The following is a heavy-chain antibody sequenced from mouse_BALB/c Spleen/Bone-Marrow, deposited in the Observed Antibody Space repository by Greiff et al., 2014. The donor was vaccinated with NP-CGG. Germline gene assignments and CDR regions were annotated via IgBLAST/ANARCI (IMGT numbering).Heavy chain of an antibody. CDR2: ISSSVNT. V-gene: IGHV3-8*02. CDR3: ATYDGYCFDY. J-gene: IGHJ2*01. Sequence: EVMLVELGPRLVKPSQTLSLTCSVTGDSITSGYWNWIRKFPGNKLEYMGYISSSVNTYYNPSLKSRISITRDTSKNQYYLQLNSVTNEDTATYYCATYDGYCFDYWGQGTTLTVSS. CDR1: GDSITSGY. D-gene: IGHD2-3*01.